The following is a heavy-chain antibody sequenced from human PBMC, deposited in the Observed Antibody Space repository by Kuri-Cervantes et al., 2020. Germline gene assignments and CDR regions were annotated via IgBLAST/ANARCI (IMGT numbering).Heavy chain of an antibody. V-gene: IGHV4-34*01. Sequence: SETLSLTCAVYGGSFSGYYWSWIRQPPGKGLEWIGEINHSGSTNYNPSLKSRVTISVDTSKNQFSLKLSSVTAADTAVYYCARGIAVAGLFFLNWGQGTLVTVSS. D-gene: IGHD6-19*01. J-gene: IGHJ4*02. CDR1: GGSFSGYY. CDR2: INHSGST. CDR3: ARGIAVAGLFFLN.